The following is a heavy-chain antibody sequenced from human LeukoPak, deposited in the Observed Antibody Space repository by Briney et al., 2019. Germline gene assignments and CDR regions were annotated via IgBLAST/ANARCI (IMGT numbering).Heavy chain of an antibody. V-gene: IGHV3-30-3*01. D-gene: IGHD3-3*01. J-gene: IGHJ4*02. CDR1: GFTFSSYA. CDR3: ARGEVRTIFGVVTPYYFDY. CDR2: ISYDGSNK. Sequence: PGGSLRLSCAASGFTFSSYAMHWVRQAPGKGLECVAVISYDGSNKYYADSVKGRFTISRDNSKNTLYLQMNSLRAEDTAVYYCARGEVRTIFGVVTPYYFDYWGQGTLVTVSS.